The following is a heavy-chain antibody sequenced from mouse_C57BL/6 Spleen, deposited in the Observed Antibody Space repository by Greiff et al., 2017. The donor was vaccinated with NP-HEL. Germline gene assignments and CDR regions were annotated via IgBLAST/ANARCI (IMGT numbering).Heavy chain of an antibody. J-gene: IGHJ2*01. CDR1: GYTFTSYW. CDR2: IVPSDSYT. D-gene: IGHD2-2*01. CDR3: ARFLWLRGEYYFDY. V-gene: IGHV1-69*01. Sequence: QVQLQQPGAELVMPGASVKLSCKASGYTFTSYWMHWVKQRPGQGLEWIGEIVPSDSYTNYNQKFKGKSTLTVDKSSSTAYMQLSSLTSEDSAVYFCARFLWLRGEYYFDYWGQGTTLTVSS.